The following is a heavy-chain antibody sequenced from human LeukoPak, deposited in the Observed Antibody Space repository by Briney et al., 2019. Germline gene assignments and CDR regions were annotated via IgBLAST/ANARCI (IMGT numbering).Heavy chain of an antibody. V-gene: IGHV4-61*01. D-gene: IGHD3-22*01. J-gene: IGHJ4*02. CDR2: IYYSGST. Sequence: SETLSLTCTVSGGSVSSGSYYWSWIRQPPGKGLEWIGYIYYSGSTNYNPSLKSRVTISVDTSKNQFSLKLSSVTAADMAVYYCARAGSYIDSSGYYTYYFDYWGQGTLVTVSS. CDR1: GGSVSSGSYY. CDR3: ARAGSYIDSSGYYTYYFDY.